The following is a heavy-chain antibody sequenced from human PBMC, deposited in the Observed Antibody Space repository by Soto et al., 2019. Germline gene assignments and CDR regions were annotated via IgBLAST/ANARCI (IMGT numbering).Heavy chain of an antibody. D-gene: IGHD3-16*01. CDR2: IHSGGST. V-gene: IGHV3-66*01. CDR3: ARVPAPDGGD. CDR1: GFTVGSNY. Sequence: EVQLVESGGGLVQPGGSLRLSCAASGFTVGSNYMTWVRQAPGKGLEWVSVIHSGGSTYYADSVKGRFTISRDNSKNTLYLPMNSLRTEDTAVYYCARVPAPDGGDWGQGTLVTVSS. J-gene: IGHJ4*02.